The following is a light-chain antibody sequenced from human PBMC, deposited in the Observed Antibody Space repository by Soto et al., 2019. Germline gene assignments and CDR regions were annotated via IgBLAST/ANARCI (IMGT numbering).Light chain of an antibody. V-gene: IGKV1-5*03. CDR3: QQYNSYPWT. CDR1: QTISTW. CDR2: KAS. Sequence: IQMTQSPSTLSASVGDRVTFTCRASQTISTWLAWYQQKPGEAPKLLIYKASTLEVGVPSRFSASGSGTEFTLIINTLQPADFATYYCQQYNSYPWTFVQGTKV. J-gene: IGKJ1*01.